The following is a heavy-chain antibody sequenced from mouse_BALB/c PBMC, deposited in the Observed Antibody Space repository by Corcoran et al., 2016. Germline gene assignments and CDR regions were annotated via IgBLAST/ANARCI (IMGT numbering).Heavy chain of an antibody. CDR3: ASIYDGYAMDY. Sequence: DVQLQESGPGLVKPSQSLSLTCSVTGYSITRGYYWNWIRQFPGNKLEWMGYISYDGSNNYNPSLKNRISITRDTSKNQFFLKLNSVTTEDTATYYCASIYDGYAMDYWGQGTSVTVSS. CDR1: GYSITRGYY. CDR2: ISYDGSN. D-gene: IGHD2-3*01. J-gene: IGHJ4*01. V-gene: IGHV3-6*02.